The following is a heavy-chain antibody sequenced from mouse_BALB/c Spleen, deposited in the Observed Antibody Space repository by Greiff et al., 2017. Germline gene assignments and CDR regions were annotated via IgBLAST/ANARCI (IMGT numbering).Heavy chain of an antibody. CDR3: ARKSPVNYFDY. CDR1: GYSITSDYA. CDR2: ISYSGST. V-gene: IGHV3-2*02. Sequence: EVQLVESGPGLVKPSQSLSLTCTVTGYSITSDYAWNWIRQFPGNKLEWMGYISYSGSTSYNPSLKSRISITRDTSKNQFFLQLNSVTTEDTATYYCARKSPVNYFDYWGQGTTLTVSS. J-gene: IGHJ2*01.